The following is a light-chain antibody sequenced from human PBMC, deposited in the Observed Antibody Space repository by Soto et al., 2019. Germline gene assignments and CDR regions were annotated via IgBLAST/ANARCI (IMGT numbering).Light chain of an antibody. CDR2: DVS. J-gene: IGLJ2*01. Sequence: QSVLTQPASVSGSPGQSITISCTGTSSDVGGYNYVSWYQQHPGKAPELMIYDVSNRPSGVSKRFSGSKSCNTASLTISGLQAEDEADYYCSSYTSSSTVVFGGGTKLTVL. CDR1: SSDVGGYNY. V-gene: IGLV2-14*01. CDR3: SSYTSSSTVV.